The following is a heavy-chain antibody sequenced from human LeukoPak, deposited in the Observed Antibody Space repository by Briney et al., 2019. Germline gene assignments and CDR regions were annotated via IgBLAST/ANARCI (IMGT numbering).Heavy chain of an antibody. CDR3: AKGRGWEASYYYYYMDV. J-gene: IGHJ6*03. V-gene: IGHV3-21*01. CDR2: ISSSSNYI. Sequence: PGGSLRLSCAASGFTFSSYSMNWVRQAPGKGLEWVSSISSSSNYIYYADSVKGRFTISRDNAKNSLYLQMNSLRAEDTVVSYCAKGRGWEASYYYYYMDVWGKGTTVTISS. CDR1: GFTFSSYS. D-gene: IGHD1-26*01.